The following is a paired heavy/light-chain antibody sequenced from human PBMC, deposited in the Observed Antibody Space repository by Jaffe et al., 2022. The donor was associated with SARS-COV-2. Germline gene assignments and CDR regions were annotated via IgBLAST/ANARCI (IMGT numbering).Heavy chain of an antibody. CDR3: ARDVGVGAAPDF. CDR2: IGRTASLT. Sequence: QVQLVESGGGLVKPGGSLRLSCAASGFTFSDYYMTWIRQAPGKGLEWVSYIGRTASLTYYADSVKGRFTISRDNAKNSLYLQLNSLRVEDTAVYFCARDVGVGAAPDFWGQGTPVTVSS. D-gene: IGHD1-26*01. J-gene: IGHJ4*02. CDR1: GFTFSDYY. V-gene: IGHV3-11*01.
Light chain of an antibody. Sequence: EVVMTQSPATLSVSPGERATLSCRASQSVSNNLAWYQQKPGQAPRLLIYGASTRATGVPARFSGTGSVTEFTLIITGLQSEDFAVYYCQQYNKWPTFGQGTKVEIK. J-gene: IGKJ1*01. CDR2: GAS. CDR3: QQYNKWPT. CDR1: QSVSNN. V-gene: IGKV3-15*01.